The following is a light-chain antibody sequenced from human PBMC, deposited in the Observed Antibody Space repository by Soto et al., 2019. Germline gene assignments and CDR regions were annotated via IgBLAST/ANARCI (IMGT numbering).Light chain of an antibody. J-gene: IGKJ1*01. CDR3: QKTYNLPRT. V-gene: IGKV1-39*01. CDR2: GAS. CDR1: LTIGDS. Sequence: DIGKTPSPSYLHASVGAGVTITCRASLTIGDSLSWFQQKVGKPPTLLIYGASALQSGVPARFSGSGSGTDFTLTINNMQREDFATYYCQKTYNLPRTVGQGTKVDNK.